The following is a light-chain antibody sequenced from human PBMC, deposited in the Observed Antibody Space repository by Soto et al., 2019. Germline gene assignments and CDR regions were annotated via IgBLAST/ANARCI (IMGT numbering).Light chain of an antibody. CDR3: QKYNSVPLCT. CDR1: QDISNY. Sequence: DIQMTQSPSSLSASVGDRVTITCRASQDISNYLAWYQQKPGKVPKLLIYAASTLQSGVPSRFSGSGSGTDFTLTISSLQPEDVATYYCQKYNSVPLCTFGQGTKVEIK. CDR2: AAS. J-gene: IGKJ1*01. V-gene: IGKV1-27*01.